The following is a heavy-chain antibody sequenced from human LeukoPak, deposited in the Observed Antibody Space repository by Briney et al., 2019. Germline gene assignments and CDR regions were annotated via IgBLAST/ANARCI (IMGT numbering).Heavy chain of an antibody. J-gene: IGHJ4*02. CDR2: IYYSGST. CDR3: ARQEGIAAAGYFDY. V-gene: IGHV4-59*08. D-gene: IGHD6-13*01. Sequence: ASETLSLTCTVSGGSISSYYWGWIRQPPGKGLEWIGYIYYSGSTNYNPSLKSRVTISVDTSKNQFSLKLSSVTAADTAVYYCARQEGIAAAGYFDYWGQGTLVTVSS. CDR1: GGSISSYY.